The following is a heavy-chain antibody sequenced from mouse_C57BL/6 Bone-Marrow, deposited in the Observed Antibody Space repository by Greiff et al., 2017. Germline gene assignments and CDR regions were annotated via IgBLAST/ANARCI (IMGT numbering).Heavy chain of an antibody. CDR1: GYAFSSSW. CDR2: IYPGDGDT. Sequence: VKLVESGPELVKPGASVKISCKASGYAFSSSWMNWVKQRPGKGLEWIGRIYPGDGDTNYNGKFKGKATLTADKSSSTAYMQLSRLTSEDSAVYFCAREDITTNYYAMDYWGQGTSVTVSS. CDR3: AREDITTNYYAMDY. J-gene: IGHJ4*01. D-gene: IGHD1-1*01. V-gene: IGHV1-82*01.